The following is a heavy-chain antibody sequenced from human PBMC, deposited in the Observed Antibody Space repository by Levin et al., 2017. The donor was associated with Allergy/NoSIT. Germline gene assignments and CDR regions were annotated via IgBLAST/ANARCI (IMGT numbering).Heavy chain of an antibody. CDR1: RFTFSNYG. Sequence: GGSLRLSCVASRFTFSNYGIHWVRQAPGKGLEWVAVKSYDGNNEYYADSVKGRFTISRDNSKNTLFLQMNSLRAEDTAVYYCAKDGQRITMVRGVIDGGFYYGMDVWGQGTTVTVSS. V-gene: IGHV3-30*18. CDR3: AKDGQRITMVRGVIDGGFYYGMDV. D-gene: IGHD3-10*01. J-gene: IGHJ6*02. CDR2: KSYDGNNE.